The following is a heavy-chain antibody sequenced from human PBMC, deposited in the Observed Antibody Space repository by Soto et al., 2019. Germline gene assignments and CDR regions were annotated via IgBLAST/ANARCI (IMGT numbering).Heavy chain of an antibody. CDR2: INAGNGNT. CDR1: GYTFTSYA. J-gene: IGHJ4*02. V-gene: IGHV1-3*01. CDR3: ARHHYYDNSGYYLDY. Sequence: ASVKVSCKASGYTFTSYAMHWVRQAPGQRLEWMGWINAGNGNTKYSQKFQGRVTITRDTSASTAYMELSSLRSEDTAVYYCARHHYYDNSGYYLDYWGQGTLVTVSS. D-gene: IGHD3-22*01.